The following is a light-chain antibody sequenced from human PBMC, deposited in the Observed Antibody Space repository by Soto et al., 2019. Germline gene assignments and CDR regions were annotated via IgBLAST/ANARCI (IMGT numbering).Light chain of an antibody. CDR3: QQSYSIPRT. Sequence: DIQMTQFPSSLSVSVGDRVTITCRASQSISNYLNWYQQKEGKAPKVLIYAASTLQGGVPSRFSGSGSGTVFTLTISSLQPEDYATYYCQQSYSIPRTFGLGTQLEI. J-gene: IGKJ2*01. CDR2: AAS. CDR1: QSISNY. V-gene: IGKV1-39*01.